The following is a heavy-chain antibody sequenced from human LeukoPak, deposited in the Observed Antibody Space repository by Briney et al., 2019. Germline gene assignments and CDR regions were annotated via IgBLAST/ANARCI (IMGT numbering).Heavy chain of an antibody. CDR2: IIRIFGTA. Sequence: GSSVKVSCKASGGTFSSYAISWVRQAPGQGLEWMGGIIRIFGTANYAQKVQGRVTITADESTSPAYMEMSSLRSEDTAVYYCARGTHIVGARDAFDIWGQGTMVTVSS. D-gene: IGHD1-26*01. J-gene: IGHJ3*02. V-gene: IGHV1-69*01. CDR1: GGTFSSYA. CDR3: ARGTHIVGARDAFDI.